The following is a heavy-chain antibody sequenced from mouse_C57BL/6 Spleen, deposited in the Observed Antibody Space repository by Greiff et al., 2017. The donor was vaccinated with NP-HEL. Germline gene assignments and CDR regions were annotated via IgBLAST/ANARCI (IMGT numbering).Heavy chain of an antibody. CDR2: IYPGDGDT. J-gene: IGHJ4*01. CDR3: ARGGGGAMDY. Sequence: QVQLQQSGPELVKPGASVKISCKASGYAFSSSWMNWVKQRPGKGLEWIGRIYPGDGDTNYNGKFKGKATLTADKSSSTAYMQLSSLTSEDSAVYFCARGGGGAMDYWGQGTSVTVSS. CDR1: GYAFSSSW. V-gene: IGHV1-82*01.